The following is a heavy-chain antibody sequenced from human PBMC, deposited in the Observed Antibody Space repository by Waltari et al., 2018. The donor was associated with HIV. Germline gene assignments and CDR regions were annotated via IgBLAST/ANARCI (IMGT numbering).Heavy chain of an antibody. CDR2: INPKIGVT. Sequence: QVQLVQSGAEVKKPGASVKVSCTASRFTFTAYYVHWVRQAPGQGLEWMGWINPKIGVTHFAQNFQGRINMTRDTSIKTAYLELSRLQSDDTAVYYCARDWWQLPSGGYFFDYWGQGTLVTVSS. D-gene: IGHD2-15*01. V-gene: IGHV1-2*02. CDR3: ARDWWQLPSGGYFFDY. CDR1: RFTFTAYY. J-gene: IGHJ4*02.